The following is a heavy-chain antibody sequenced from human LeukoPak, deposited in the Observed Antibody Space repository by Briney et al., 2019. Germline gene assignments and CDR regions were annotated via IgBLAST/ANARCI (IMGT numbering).Heavy chain of an antibody. J-gene: IGHJ4*02. CDR3: ARDGPTAAPFDY. CDR2: FYYSGST. D-gene: IGHD2-2*01. V-gene: IGHV4-31*03. CDR1: GGSISSGGYY. Sequence: SETLSLTCTVSGGSISSGGYYWSWIRQHPGKGLEWFGYFYYSGSTYYNPSLKSRVTISVDTSKNQFSLKLSSVTAADTAVYYCARDGPTAAPFDYWGQGTLVTVSS.